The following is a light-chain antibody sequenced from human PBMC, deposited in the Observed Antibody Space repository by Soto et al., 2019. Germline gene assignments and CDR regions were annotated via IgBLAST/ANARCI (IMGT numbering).Light chain of an antibody. CDR2: DVS. V-gene: IGLV2-14*01. CDR3: SSYTSSSTLNDV. CDR1: SSDVGGYNY. Sequence: SALTQPASVSGSPGQSITISCTGTSSDVGGYNYVSWYQQHPGKAPKLMIYDVSNRPSGVSNRFSGSKSGNTASLTISRLQAEDEADYYCSSYTSSSTLNDVFGTGTKVTVL. J-gene: IGLJ1*01.